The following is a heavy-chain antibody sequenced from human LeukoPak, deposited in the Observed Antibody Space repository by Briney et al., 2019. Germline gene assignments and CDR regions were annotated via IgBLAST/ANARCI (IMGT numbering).Heavy chain of an antibody. CDR1: GFTFSSYA. J-gene: IGHJ4*02. D-gene: IGHD3-10*01. CDR3: ARGWAVGGRGLIDY. Sequence: GGSLRLSCAASGFTFSSYAMNWVRQAPGKGLEWVSYISTSSSTIYYADSVTGRFTISRDNAKKSLYLQMNSLRAEDTAVYFCARGWAVGGRGLIDYWGQGALVTVSS. CDR2: ISTSSSTI. V-gene: IGHV3-48*04.